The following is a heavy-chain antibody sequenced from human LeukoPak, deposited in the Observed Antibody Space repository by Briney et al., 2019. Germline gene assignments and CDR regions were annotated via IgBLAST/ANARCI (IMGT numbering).Heavy chain of an antibody. CDR2: IYTSGIT. CDR1: GDSISSYY. D-gene: IGHD2-15*01. Sequence: SETLSLTCTVSGDSISSYYWSWIRQPAGKGLEWIGRIYTSGITNYNPSLKSRVTISVDTSKNQFSLKLISVTAADTAVYYCERGNRLCISGGCYNWFGPLGQGTLGTGSS. J-gene: IGHJ5*02. CDR3: ERGNRLCISGGCYNWFGP. V-gene: IGHV4-4*07.